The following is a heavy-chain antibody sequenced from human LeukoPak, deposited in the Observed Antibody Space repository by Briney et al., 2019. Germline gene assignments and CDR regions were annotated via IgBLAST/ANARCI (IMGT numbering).Heavy chain of an antibody. CDR2: INHSGST. J-gene: IGHJ4*02. V-gene: IGHV4-34*01. CDR3: ARERRLRFLEWLPSGFDY. D-gene: IGHD3-3*01. Sequence: PSETLSLTCAVYGGSFSGYYWSWIRQPPGKGLEWIGEINHSGSTNYNPSLKSRVTISVDTSKNQFSLKLSSVTAADTAVYYCARERRLRFLEWLPSGFDYWGQGTLVTVSS. CDR1: GGSFSGYY.